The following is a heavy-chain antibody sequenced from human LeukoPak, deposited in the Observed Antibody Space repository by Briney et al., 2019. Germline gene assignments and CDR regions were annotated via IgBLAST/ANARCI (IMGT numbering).Heavy chain of an antibody. J-gene: IGHJ3*02. CDR1: GGSFSGYY. CDR2: TNHSGST. CDR3: ARKPLIAYCGGDCYPARNAFDI. D-gene: IGHD2-21*02. V-gene: IGHV4-34*01. Sequence: SETLSLTCAVYGGSFSGYYWSWIRQPPGKGLEWIGETNHSGSTNYNPSLKSRVTISVDTSKNQFSLKLSSVTAADTAVYYCARKPLIAYCGGDCYPARNAFDIWGQGTMVTVSS.